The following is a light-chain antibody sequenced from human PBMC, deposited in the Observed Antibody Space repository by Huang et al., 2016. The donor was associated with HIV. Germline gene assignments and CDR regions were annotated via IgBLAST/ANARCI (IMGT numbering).Light chain of an antibody. CDR3: QQYGNSPPT. V-gene: IGKV3-20*01. CDR2: GAS. CDR1: QSVSSNY. J-gene: IGKJ4*01. Sequence: EIVLTQSPGTLSLSPGERATLSCRAGQSVSSNYLAWYQQKPGQAPRLVIHGASSRATGIADRFSGSGSGTDFTLTISRLVPNDFALYFCQQYGNSPPTFGGGTKVEIK.